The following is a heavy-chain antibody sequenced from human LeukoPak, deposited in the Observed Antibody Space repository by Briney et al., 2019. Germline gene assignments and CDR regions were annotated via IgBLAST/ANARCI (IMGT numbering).Heavy chain of an antibody. CDR3: ARGVDYPRSPHSGSFDY. Sequence: GGSLRLSCAASGFTFSSYSMNWVRQAPGKGLEWVSYISSSSSTIYYADSVKGRFTISRDNGKNSLYLQMNSLRAEDTAVYYCARGVDYPRSPHSGSFDYWGQGTLVTVSS. J-gene: IGHJ4*02. CDR2: ISSSSSTI. V-gene: IGHV3-48*01. D-gene: IGHD4-11*01. CDR1: GFTFSSYS.